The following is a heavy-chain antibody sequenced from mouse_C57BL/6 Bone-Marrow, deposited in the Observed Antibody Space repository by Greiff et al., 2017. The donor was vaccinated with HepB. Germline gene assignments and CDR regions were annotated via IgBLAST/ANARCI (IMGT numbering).Heavy chain of an antibody. Sequence: QVQLQQSGAELVRPGTSVKVSCKASGYAFTNYLIEWVKQRPGQGLEWIGVINPGSGGTNYNEKFKGKATLTADKSSSTAYIQLSSLTSEDSAVYFCARDGYYVDYWGQGTTLTVSS. CDR2: INPGSGGT. J-gene: IGHJ2*01. CDR3: ARDGYYVDY. D-gene: IGHD2-3*01. V-gene: IGHV1-54*01. CDR1: GYAFTNYL.